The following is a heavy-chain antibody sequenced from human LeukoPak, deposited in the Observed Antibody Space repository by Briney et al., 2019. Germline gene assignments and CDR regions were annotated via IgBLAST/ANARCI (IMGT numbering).Heavy chain of an antibody. Sequence: GASVKVSCKASGYTFTGYYMHWVRQAPGQGLEWMGWINPNSGGTNYAQKFQGRVTMTRDTSISTAYMELSSLRSDDTAVYYCARDGDSSGYYRPHFDYWGQGTLVTVSS. V-gene: IGHV1-2*02. CDR1: GYTFTGYY. D-gene: IGHD3-22*01. CDR3: ARDGDSSGYYRPHFDY. J-gene: IGHJ4*02. CDR2: INPNSGGT.